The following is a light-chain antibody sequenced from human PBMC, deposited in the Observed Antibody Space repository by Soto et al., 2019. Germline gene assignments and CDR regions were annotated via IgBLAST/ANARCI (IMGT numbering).Light chain of an antibody. CDR3: QRYGNSWGT. V-gene: IGKV3-20*01. Sequence: EIVLTQSQGTLSLSPGERATLSCRASESVNRNSLAWYPQKPGQAPRLLIYGASTRASGIPDRFSGSGSGTDFALTISALEPEDFGVSYCQRYGNSWGTVGQGTKLAIK. J-gene: IGKJ2*01. CDR1: ESVNRNS. CDR2: GAS.